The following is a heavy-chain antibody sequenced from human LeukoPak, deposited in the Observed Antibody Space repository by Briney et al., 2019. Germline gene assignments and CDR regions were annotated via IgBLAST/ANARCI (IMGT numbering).Heavy chain of an antibody. J-gene: IGHJ4*02. V-gene: IGHV3-23*01. Sequence: GGSLRLSCAASGFTFSSYAMSWVRQAPGKGLEWVSAISGSGGSTYYADSVKGRFTNSRDNSKNTLYLQMNSLRAEDTAVYYCAKDLTRPSWFDYWGQGTLVTVSS. CDR1: GFTFSSYA. D-gene: IGHD3-10*01. CDR3: AKDLTRPSWFDY. CDR2: ISGSGGST.